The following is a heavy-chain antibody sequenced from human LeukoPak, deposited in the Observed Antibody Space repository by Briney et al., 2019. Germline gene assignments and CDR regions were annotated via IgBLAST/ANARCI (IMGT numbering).Heavy chain of an antibody. CDR1: GFTFRNYE. D-gene: IGHD3-10*01. CDR3: AREESRGLDS. J-gene: IGHJ4*02. V-gene: IGHV3-48*03. Sequence: GGSLRLSCAASGFTFRNYEMNWVRQAPGKGLEWVSYISSSGSTIFYAASVKGRFTISRDNARNSVYLQMNSLRADDTAIYYCAREESRGLDSWGRGTLVTVSS. CDR2: ISSSGSTI.